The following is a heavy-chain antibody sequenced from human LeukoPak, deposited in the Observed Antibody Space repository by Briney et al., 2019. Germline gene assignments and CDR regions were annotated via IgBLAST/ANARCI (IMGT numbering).Heavy chain of an antibody. V-gene: IGHV3-30*03. CDR1: GFTFNTYA. Sequence: PGGSLRLSCAASGFTFNTYALHWVRQAPGKWLEWVAVVLYDVGAKYYADSVKGRFTISRDNSKNTVDLQMYSLSAEDSAVYYCARSLGSGWIHLVEYWGQGTLVTVS. J-gene: IGHJ4*02. D-gene: IGHD6-19*01. CDR2: VLYDVGAK. CDR3: ARSLGSGWIHLVEY.